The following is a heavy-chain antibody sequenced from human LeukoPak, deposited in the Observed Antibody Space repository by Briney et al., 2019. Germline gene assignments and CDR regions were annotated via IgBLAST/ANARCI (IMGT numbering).Heavy chain of an antibody. CDR1: GGSISSSSYY. V-gene: IGHV4-39*07. D-gene: IGHD2-15*01. CDR2: IFYSGSA. J-gene: IGHJ3*02. CDR3: ARVSQYCTGGTCYSHDAFDI. Sequence: SETLSLTCTVSGGSISSSSYYWGWIRQPPGKGLEWIGSIFYSGSAYYNPSLKSRVTISVDTSKNQFSLKLSSVTAADAAVYYCARVSQYCTGGTCYSHDAFDIWGQGTMVTVSS.